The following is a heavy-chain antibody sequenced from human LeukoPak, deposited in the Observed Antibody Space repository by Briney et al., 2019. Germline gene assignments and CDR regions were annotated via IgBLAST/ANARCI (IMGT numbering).Heavy chain of an antibody. V-gene: IGHV1-2*02. D-gene: IGHD3-10*01. CDR2: INPNSGDT. Sequence: ASVKVSCKASGYTFTSYYMHWVRQAPGQGLEWMGWINPNSGDTHYIQKFQGRITMTRDTSISTAYMELSSLNSDDTAMYYCAREDSVITSSWFDPWGQGTLVTVSS. J-gene: IGHJ5*02. CDR1: GYTFTSYY. CDR3: AREDSVITSSWFDP.